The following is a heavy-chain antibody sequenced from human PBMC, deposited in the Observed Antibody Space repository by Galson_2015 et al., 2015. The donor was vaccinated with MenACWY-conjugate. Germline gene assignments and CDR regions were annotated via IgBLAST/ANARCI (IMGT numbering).Heavy chain of an antibody. CDR3: AKTYCSRTNCREPNWYFDL. V-gene: IGHV3-23*01. J-gene: IGHJ2*01. CDR2: MSGSGGSR. Sequence: SLRLSCAASGFIFSSHAMSWVRQAPGKGLEWVSAMSGSGGSRNYADSVKGRFTISRDNSKNTLYLQMNSLRAEDTAVYYCAKTYCSRTNCREPNWYFDLWGRGTLVTVSS. CDR1: GFIFSSHA. D-gene: IGHD2-2*01.